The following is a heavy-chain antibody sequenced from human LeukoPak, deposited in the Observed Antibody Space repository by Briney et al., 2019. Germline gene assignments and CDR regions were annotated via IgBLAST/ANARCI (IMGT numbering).Heavy chain of an antibody. CDR1: GFTFSSYS. D-gene: IGHD1-26*01. J-gene: IGHJ4*02. CDR2: ISSSSSTI. Sequence: GGSLRLSCAASGFTFSSYSMNRVRQAPGKGLEWVSYISSSSSTIYYADSVKGRFTISRDNAKNSLYLQMNSLRDEDTAVYYCARDRATGIVGATSQSWGQGTLVTVSS. V-gene: IGHV3-48*02. CDR3: ARDRATGIVGATSQS.